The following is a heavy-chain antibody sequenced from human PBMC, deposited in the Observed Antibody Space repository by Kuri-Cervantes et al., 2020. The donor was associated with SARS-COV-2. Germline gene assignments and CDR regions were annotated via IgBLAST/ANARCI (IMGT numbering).Heavy chain of an antibody. D-gene: IGHD6-6*01. V-gene: IGHV3-66*03. CDR2: IYSCGST. CDR1: GFTVSSNY. CDR3: ARDFKLRVEYSSSSQYFYYMDV. Sequence: GGSLRLSCAASGFTVSSNYMSWVRQAPGKGLEWVSVIYSCGSTYYADSVKGRFTISRDNAKNSLYLQMNSLRAEDTAVYYCARDFKLRVEYSSSSQYFYYMDVWGKGTTVTVSS. J-gene: IGHJ6*03.